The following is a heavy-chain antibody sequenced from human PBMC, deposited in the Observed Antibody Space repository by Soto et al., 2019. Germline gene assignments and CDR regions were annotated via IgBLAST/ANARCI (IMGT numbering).Heavy chain of an antibody. Sequence: QVQLVESGGGVVQPGRSLRLSCAASGFTFSNYGMHWVRQAPGRGLEWVALIWYDGSSKYYADSVKGRFTISRDTSKNTLFLQMDSLRAEDTAVYFCARIRGSGYDFGVLDYRGQGTLVTVSS. CDR3: ARIRGSGYDFGVLDY. CDR2: IWYDGSSK. J-gene: IGHJ4*02. V-gene: IGHV3-33*01. D-gene: IGHD5-12*01. CDR1: GFTFSNYG.